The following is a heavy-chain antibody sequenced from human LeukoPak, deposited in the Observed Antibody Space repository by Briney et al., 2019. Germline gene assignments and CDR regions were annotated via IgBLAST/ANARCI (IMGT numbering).Heavy chain of an antibody. CDR3: ARDWVLNGDYPWFDP. Sequence: SQTLSLTCVISGDSVSSNSAAWNWIRQSPSRGLEWLGRTYYRSKWYSYSAVSVKSRIIINPDTSKNQFSLQLNSVTPEDTAVYYCARDWVLNGDYPWFDPWGQGTLVTVSS. D-gene: IGHD4-17*01. J-gene: IGHJ5*02. CDR1: GDSVSSNSAA. CDR2: TYYRSKWYS. V-gene: IGHV6-1*01.